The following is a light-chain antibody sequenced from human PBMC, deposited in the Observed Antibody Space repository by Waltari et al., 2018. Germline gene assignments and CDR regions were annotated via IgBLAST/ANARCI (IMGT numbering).Light chain of an antibody. Sequence: IQLTQSPSSLSASVGDKVTITCRANEGISTYLAWYQQQPGKAPKLLIYGASTLQSGVPSRFSGSGSGTDFTLTISSLQPGDFATYYCQQLDKYPLTFGGGTKVEIK. CDR1: EGISTY. CDR3: QQLDKYPLT. J-gene: IGKJ4*01. CDR2: GAS. V-gene: IGKV1-9*01.